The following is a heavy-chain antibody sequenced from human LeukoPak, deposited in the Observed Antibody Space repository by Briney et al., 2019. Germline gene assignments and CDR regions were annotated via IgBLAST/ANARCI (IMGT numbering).Heavy chain of an antibody. J-gene: IGHJ4*02. CDR3: ARPRDSGWSKTWDY. CDR2: IKQDGSEK. CDR1: GFTFRSYG. V-gene: IGHV3-7*03. Sequence: GGSLRLSCAGSGFTFRSYGMTWVRQAPGKGLEWVANIKQDGSEKYYVDSVKGRFTISRDNAQNSLYLQMNSLRAEDTAVYYCARPRDSGWSKTWDYWGQGILVTVSS. D-gene: IGHD6-13*01.